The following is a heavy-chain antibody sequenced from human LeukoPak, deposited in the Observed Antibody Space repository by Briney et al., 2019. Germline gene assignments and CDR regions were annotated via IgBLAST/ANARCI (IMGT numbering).Heavy chain of an antibody. D-gene: IGHD4-17*01. CDR1: GFTVSSSY. V-gene: IGHV3-53*01. J-gene: IGHJ6*02. CDR3: ARGTVTETRGYYYYGMDV. Sequence: PGGSLRLSCAASGFTVSSSYMSWVRQAPGKGLEWVSVIYSGGSTYYADSVKGRFTISRDNSKNTLYLQMNSLRAEDTAVYYCARGTVTETRGYYYYGMDVWGQGTTVTVSS. CDR2: IYSGGST.